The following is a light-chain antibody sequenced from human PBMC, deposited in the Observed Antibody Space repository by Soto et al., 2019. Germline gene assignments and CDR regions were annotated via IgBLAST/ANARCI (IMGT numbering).Light chain of an antibody. J-gene: IGKJ2*01. CDR3: QQGHNWPLT. Sequence: EIVMTQSPATLSVSPGERATLSCRASQSISSELAWYQQRPGQPPRLLIYGASTRATDVPDRFTGSGSGSDFTLTISGLQSEDFAVYYCQQGHNWPLTFGQGTRLEI. CDR1: QSISSE. V-gene: IGKV3-15*01. CDR2: GAS.